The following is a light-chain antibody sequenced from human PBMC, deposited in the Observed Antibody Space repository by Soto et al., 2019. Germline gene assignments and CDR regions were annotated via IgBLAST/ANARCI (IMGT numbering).Light chain of an antibody. CDR1: SSDVGAYHS. J-gene: IGLJ3*02. Sequence: QSALTQPASVSGSPGQSFTIPWTGSSSDVGAYHSVSWYQQHPGKAPKLIIFDVSNRPSGVSNRFSGSKSGNTASLTIAGLQAEDEADYYCSSFTDTGTVMFGGGTKVTVL. V-gene: IGLV2-14*03. CDR3: SSFTDTGTVM. CDR2: DVS.